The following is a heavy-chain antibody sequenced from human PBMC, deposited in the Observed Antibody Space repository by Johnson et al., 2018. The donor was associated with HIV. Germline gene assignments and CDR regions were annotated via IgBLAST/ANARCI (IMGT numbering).Heavy chain of an antibody. CDR2: IRSKAYGGTT. CDR1: GFTFSSYA. CDR3: TRDQYYYDSSRNAFDI. D-gene: IGHD3-22*01. J-gene: IGHJ3*02. Sequence: VQLVESGGGVVQPGGSLRLSCAASGFTFSSYAMHWVRQAPGKGLEWVGFIRSKAYGGTTEYAASAKGRFTISRDDSKSIAYLQMNSLETEDTAVYYCTRDQYYYDSSRNAFDIWGQGTMVTVSS. V-gene: IGHV3-49*04.